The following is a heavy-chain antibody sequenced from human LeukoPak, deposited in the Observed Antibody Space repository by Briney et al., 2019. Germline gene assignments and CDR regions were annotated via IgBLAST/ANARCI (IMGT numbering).Heavy chain of an antibody. CDR1: GFTFSSYT. CDR2: ITTSDGNT. J-gene: IGHJ4*02. Sequence: GGSLRLSCAASGFTFSSYTMSWVRQAPGKGLEWVSTITTSDGNTYYADSVKGRFTVSRDNSKNTLYLQMNSLRAEDTAVYYCARGDGDWSYYFDYWGQGTLVTVSS. D-gene: IGHD4-17*01. CDR3: ARGDGDWSYYFDY. V-gene: IGHV3-23*01.